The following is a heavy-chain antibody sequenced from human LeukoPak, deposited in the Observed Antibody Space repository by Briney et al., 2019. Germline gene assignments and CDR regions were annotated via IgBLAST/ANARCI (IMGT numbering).Heavy chain of an antibody. CDR1: GFTFDEYA. V-gene: IGHV3-9*01. CDR2: ISWNSGSK. D-gene: IGHD3-10*01. J-gene: IGHJ4*02. CDR3: ARAYGSGSYRYLDY. Sequence: PGRSLRLSCAASGFTFDEYAMHWVRQAPGKGLEWVSGISWNSGSKGYAGSVKGRFTISRDNAKNSLYLQMNSLRSEDTALYYCARAYGSGSYRYLDYWGQGTLVTVSS.